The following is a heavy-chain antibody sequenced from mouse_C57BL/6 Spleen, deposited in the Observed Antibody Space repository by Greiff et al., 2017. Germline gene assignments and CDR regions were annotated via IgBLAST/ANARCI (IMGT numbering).Heavy chain of an antibody. CDR3: TRWGPRDY. Sequence: VKLQQPGAELVKPGASVKLSCKASGYTFTSYWMQWVKQRPGQGLEWIGEIDPSDSYTNYNQKFKGKATLTVDTSSSTAYMQLSSLTSEDSAVYYCTRWGPRDYWGQGTTLTVSS. CDR1: GYTFTSYW. J-gene: IGHJ2*01. CDR2: IDPSDSYT. V-gene: IGHV1-50*01.